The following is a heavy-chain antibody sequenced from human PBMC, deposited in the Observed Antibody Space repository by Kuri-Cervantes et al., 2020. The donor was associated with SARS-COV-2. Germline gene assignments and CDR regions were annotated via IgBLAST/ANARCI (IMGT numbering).Heavy chain of an antibody. CDR2: IYPGDSDT. CDR3: ARSAAPPALYYGMDV. J-gene: IGHJ6*02. V-gene: IGHV5-51*01. Sequence: GESLKISCKGSGYSFTSYWISWVRQMPGKGLEWMGIIYPGDSDTGYSPSFQGQVTISADKSISTAYLQWSSLKASDTAMYYCARSAAPPALYYGMDVWGQGTTVTVSS. CDR1: GYSFTSYW. D-gene: IGHD2-15*01.